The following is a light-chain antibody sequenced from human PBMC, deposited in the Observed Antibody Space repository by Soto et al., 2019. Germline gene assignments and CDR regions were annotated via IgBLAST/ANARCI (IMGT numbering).Light chain of an antibody. CDR3: QQYNNWPPGNT. Sequence: EIVMTQSPATLSVSPGERATLSCRASQSVAANLPWYQQKPGQAPRPLIYGASTRATGIPARFSGSGSGTEFTLTISSLQSEDFAVYYCQQYNNWPPGNTFGQGTKLEIK. CDR2: GAS. V-gene: IGKV3-15*01. J-gene: IGKJ2*01. CDR1: QSVAAN.